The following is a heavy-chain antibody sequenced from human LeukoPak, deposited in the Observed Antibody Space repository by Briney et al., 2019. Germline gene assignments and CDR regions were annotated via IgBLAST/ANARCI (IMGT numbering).Heavy chain of an antibody. D-gene: IGHD3-9*01. V-gene: IGHV5-51*01. Sequence: RGESLKISCKGSGYSFTSYWIGWVRQMPGKGLEWMGIIYPGDSDTRYSPSFQGQVTISADKSISTAYLQWSSLKASDTAMYYCARHPKDYDILTGYGPDYWGQGTLVTVSS. CDR1: GYSFTSYW. CDR2: IYPGDSDT. J-gene: IGHJ4*02. CDR3: ARHPKDYDILTGYGPDY.